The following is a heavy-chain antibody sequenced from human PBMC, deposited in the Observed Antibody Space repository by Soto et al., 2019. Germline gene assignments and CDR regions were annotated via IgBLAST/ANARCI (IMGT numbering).Heavy chain of an antibody. D-gene: IGHD4-4*01. J-gene: IGHJ6*03. Sequence: ASVKVSCKASGYTFTSYAMHWVRQAPGQRLEWMGWINAGNGNTKYSQKFQGRVTITRDTSASTAYMELSSLRSEDTAVYYCARDQGTMTTVTWDYYYMDVWGKGTTVTVSS. CDR1: GYTFTSYA. CDR3: ARDQGTMTTVTWDYYYMDV. CDR2: INAGNGNT. V-gene: IGHV1-3*01.